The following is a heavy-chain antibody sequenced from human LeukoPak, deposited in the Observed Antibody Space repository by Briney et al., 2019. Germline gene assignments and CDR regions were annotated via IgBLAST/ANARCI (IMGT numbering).Heavy chain of an antibody. D-gene: IGHD2-15*01. Sequence: GGSLRLSCVVSGFTFINYGMSWVRQAPRKGLEWVSTIRASGDRTYYAESVKGRFTMSGDKSKNTLYLQMSNLRAEDTAVYHCAVLAVPAVGYWGQGTLVIVSS. V-gene: IGHV3-23*01. CDR3: AVLAVPAVGY. CDR2: IRASGDRT. J-gene: IGHJ4*02. CDR1: GFTFINYG.